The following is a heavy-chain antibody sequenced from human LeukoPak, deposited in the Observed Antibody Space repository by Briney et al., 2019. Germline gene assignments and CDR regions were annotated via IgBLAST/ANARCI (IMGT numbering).Heavy chain of an antibody. CDR2: INPNSGNT. CDR3: ARAPRITMVRGVIYWFDP. Sequence: AASVKVSCKASGYTFTSYDINWVRQATGQGLEWMGWINPNSGNTGYAQKFQGRVTITRNTSISTAYMELSSLRSEDTAVYYCARAPRITMVRGVIYWFDPWGQGTLVTVSS. J-gene: IGHJ5*02. D-gene: IGHD3-10*01. CDR1: GYTFTSYD. V-gene: IGHV1-8*03.